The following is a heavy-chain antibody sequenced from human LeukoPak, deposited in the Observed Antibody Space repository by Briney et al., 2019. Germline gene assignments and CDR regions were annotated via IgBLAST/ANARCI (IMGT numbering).Heavy chain of an antibody. CDR2: IHHSGST. J-gene: IGHJ4*02. CDR1: GVSITRDDYY. Sequence: SQTLSLTCTVSGVSITRDDYYWSWIRQHPGMGLEWIGYIHHSGSTYYNPSLKSRVSMSVDSSKNQFSLNLSSVTAADTTVYYCARTSYYYGDHYFDYWGQGALVTVSS. D-gene: IGHD4-17*01. CDR3: ARTSYYYGDHYFDY. V-gene: IGHV4-31*03.